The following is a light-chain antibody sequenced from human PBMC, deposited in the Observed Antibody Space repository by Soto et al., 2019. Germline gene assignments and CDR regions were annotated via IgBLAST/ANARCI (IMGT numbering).Light chain of an antibody. CDR1: QSIVTW. V-gene: IGKV1-5*03. J-gene: IGKJ2*01. CDR2: KAS. CDR3: QQYYSYPYT. Sequence: DIQMTQSPSTLSASVGDRVTITCRASQSIVTWLAWFQQKPGRAPKLLIYKASSLVSGVPSTFSGSGSGTEFTLTISSMQPDDFATYYCQQYYSYPYTFGQGTKVDIK.